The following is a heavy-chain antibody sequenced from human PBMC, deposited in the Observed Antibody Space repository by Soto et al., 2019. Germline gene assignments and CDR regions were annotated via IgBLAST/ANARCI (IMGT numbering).Heavy chain of an antibody. J-gene: IGHJ5*02. D-gene: IGHD6-6*01. V-gene: IGHV4-39*01. CDR1: GGSISSSTYY. CDR2: MYYTGNK. CDR3: ARRSSSSLGSLFDP. Sequence: QLQLQESGPGLVQPAETLSLTCTVSGGSISSSTYYWDWIRQPPGKGREWIGAMYYTGNKNYNPSLDSRVTMSVDTSKNQFSLKLSSVTPTDTAVYYCARRSSSSLGSLFDPWGRGILVTVSS.